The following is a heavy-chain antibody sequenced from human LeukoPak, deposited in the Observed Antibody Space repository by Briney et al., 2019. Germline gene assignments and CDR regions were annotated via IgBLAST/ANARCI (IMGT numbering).Heavy chain of an antibody. Sequence: PGGSLRLSCAASGFTFSSYSMNWVRQAPGKGLEWVSSISSSSSYIYYADSVKGRFTISRDNAKNSLYLQMNSLRAEDTAVYYCARDRVLLWFGELPLFDYWGQGTLVTVSS. CDR1: GFTFSSYS. D-gene: IGHD3-10*01. J-gene: IGHJ4*02. CDR2: ISSSSSYI. V-gene: IGHV3-21*01. CDR3: ARDRVLLWFGELPLFDY.